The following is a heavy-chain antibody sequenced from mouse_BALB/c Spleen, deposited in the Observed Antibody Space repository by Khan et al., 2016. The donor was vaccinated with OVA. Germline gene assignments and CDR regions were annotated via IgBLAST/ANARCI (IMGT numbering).Heavy chain of an antibody. Sequence: QIQLVQSGAELARPGASVKMSCKASGYTFTSYTIHWIKKRPGQGLEWIGYINPSNGYTNYNQKFKDKATLTTDKSSTTAYLQLSSLTYDDSAVXNCVRDGGYQRNDGWFAYWGQGTLGTVSA. CDR3: VRDGGYQRNDGWFAY. CDR2: INPSNGYT. V-gene: IGHV1-4*01. J-gene: IGHJ3*01. CDR1: GYTFTSYT. D-gene: IGHD3-1*01.